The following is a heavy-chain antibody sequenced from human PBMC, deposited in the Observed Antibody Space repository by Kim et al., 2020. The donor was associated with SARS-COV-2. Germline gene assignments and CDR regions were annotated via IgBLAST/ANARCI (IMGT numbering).Heavy chain of an antibody. CDR3: ASYSIMITFGGVIGPGY. Sequence: GGSLRLSCAASGFTFSSYSMNWVRQAPGKGLEWVSSISSSSSYIYYADPVKGRFTISRDNAKNSLYLQMNILRAEDTAVYYCASYSIMITFGGVIGPGYWGQESLVNVSS. J-gene: IGHJ4*02. D-gene: IGHD3-16*02. CDR1: GFTFSSYS. CDR2: ISSSSSYI. V-gene: IGHV3-21*01.